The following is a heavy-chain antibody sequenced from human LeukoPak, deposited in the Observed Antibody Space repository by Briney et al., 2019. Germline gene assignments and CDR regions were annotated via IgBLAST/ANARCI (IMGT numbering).Heavy chain of an antibody. CDR2: IKRKSDGGTT. J-gene: IGHJ4*02. V-gene: IGHV3-15*01. CDR1: GLTFSNYW. D-gene: IGHD4-17*01. CDR3: TTEDYGDYVSPH. Sequence: GGSLRLSCAASGLTFSNYWMDWVRQAPGKGLEWVGRIKRKSDGGTTEYAAPVKGRLTISRDDSKNTLYLQMNSLKTEDTAVYYCTTEDYGDYVSPHWGQGTLVTVSS.